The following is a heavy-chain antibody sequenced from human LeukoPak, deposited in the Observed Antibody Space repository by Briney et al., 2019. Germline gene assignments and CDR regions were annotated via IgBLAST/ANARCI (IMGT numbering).Heavy chain of an antibody. J-gene: IGHJ3*02. Sequence: SVKVSCKASGGTFSSYAISWVRQAPGQGLEWMGRIIPILGIANYAQKFQGRVTITADKSTSTAYMELSSLRSEDTAVYYCARSFIVGASPDAFDIWGQGTMVTVSS. CDR1: GGTFSSYA. CDR3: ARSFIVGASPDAFDI. D-gene: IGHD1-26*01. CDR2: IIPILGIA. V-gene: IGHV1-69*04.